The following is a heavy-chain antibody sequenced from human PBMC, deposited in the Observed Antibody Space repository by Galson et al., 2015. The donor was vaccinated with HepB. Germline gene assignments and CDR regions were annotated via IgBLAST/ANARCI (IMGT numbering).Heavy chain of an antibody. CDR1: GYTFTSYA. CDR2: INTNTGNP. J-gene: IGHJ5*02. CDR3: ARDIRGGSSSWYRGGWFDP. D-gene: IGHD6-13*01. V-gene: IGHV7-4-1*02. Sequence: SVKVSCKASGYTFTSYAMNWVRQAPGQGLEWMGWINTNTGNPTYAQGFTGRFVFSLDTSVSTAYLQISSLKAEDTAVYYCARDIRGGSSSWYRGGWFDPWGQGTLVTVSS.